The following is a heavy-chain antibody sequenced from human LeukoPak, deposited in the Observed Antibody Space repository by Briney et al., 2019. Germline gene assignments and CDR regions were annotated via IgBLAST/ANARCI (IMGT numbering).Heavy chain of an antibody. CDR1: GFAFESFT. Sequence: PGGSLRLSCAGSGFAFESFTMTWVRQAPGKGLEWVSLISDTGRDINYADSVRGRFTISRDNTKNSLFLQMVSLRVEDTAIYYCAKGLFSAYDKYLDSWGQGTLVTVSS. V-gene: IGHV3-21*04. CDR2: ISDTGRDI. D-gene: IGHD5-12*01. J-gene: IGHJ4*02. CDR3: AKGLFSAYDKYLDS.